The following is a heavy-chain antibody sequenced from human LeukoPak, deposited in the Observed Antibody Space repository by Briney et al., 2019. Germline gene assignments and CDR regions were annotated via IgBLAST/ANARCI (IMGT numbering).Heavy chain of an antibody. Sequence: ASVKVSCKASGYTFTSYFIHWVRQAPGQRLEWMGWINGGNGNTKYSQKFQGRVTITRDTSASTAYMELSSPGSEDTAVYYCTREDYWGQGTLVTVSP. CDR2: INGGNGNT. J-gene: IGHJ4*02. CDR1: GYTFTSYF. V-gene: IGHV1-3*01. CDR3: TREDY.